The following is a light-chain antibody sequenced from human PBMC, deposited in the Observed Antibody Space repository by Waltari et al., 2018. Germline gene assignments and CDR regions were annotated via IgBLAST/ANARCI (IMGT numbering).Light chain of an antibody. CDR3: QSYDSSLSGDVV. CDR1: ISNIGAGYD. Sequence: QSVLTQPPSVSGAPGQRVTISCTGSISNIGAGYDVPWYQQLPGTAPKLLIYGDINRPSGVPDRFSGSKSGTSASLAITGLQAEDEAVYYCQSYDSSLSGDVVFGGGTKLTVL. CDR2: GDI. V-gene: IGLV1-40*01. J-gene: IGLJ2*01.